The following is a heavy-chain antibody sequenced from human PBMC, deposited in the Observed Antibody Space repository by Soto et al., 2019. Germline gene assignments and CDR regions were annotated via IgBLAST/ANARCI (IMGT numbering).Heavy chain of an antibody. CDR2: IYYSGTT. J-gene: IGHJ4*02. V-gene: IGHV4-28*01. D-gene: IGHD1-26*01. Sequence: PSETPSLTCAVSGYSISSSNWWCWIRQPPGKGLEWIGYIYYSGTTYYNPSLKSRVTMSVDTSKNQFSLKLTSVTAVDTAVYYCARREIQGPIDYWGQGTLVTVSS. CDR3: ARREIQGPIDY. CDR1: GYSISSSNW.